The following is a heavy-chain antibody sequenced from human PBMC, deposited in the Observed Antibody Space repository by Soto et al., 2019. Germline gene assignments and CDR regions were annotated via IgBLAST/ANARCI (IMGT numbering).Heavy chain of an antibody. CDR3: FIYCTNGVCSIPSHYYYGMAV. CDR1: GGTFSSYA. Sequence: QVQLVQSGAEVKKPGSSVKASCKASGGTFSSYAISWVRQAPGQGLEWMGGIIPIFGTANYAQKFQGRVTITADESTSTAYMELSSLRSEDTAVYSCFIYCTNGVCSIPSHYYYGMAVCGQGTTVTVSS. D-gene: IGHD2-8*01. CDR2: IIPIFGTA. J-gene: IGHJ6*02. V-gene: IGHV1-69*01.